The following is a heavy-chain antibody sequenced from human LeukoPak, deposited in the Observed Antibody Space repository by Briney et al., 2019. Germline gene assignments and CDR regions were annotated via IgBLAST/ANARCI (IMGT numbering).Heavy chain of an antibody. CDR3: ARPDCSSTSCYNGMDY. Sequence: GGSLRLSCAASGFTFSSYAMRWVRQAPGKGLEWVAVISYDGSNKYYADSVKGRFTISRDNSKNTLYLQMNSLRAEDTAVYYCARPDCSSTSCYNGMDYWGQGPLVTVSS. J-gene: IGHJ4*02. CDR1: GFTFSSYA. CDR2: ISYDGSNK. D-gene: IGHD2-2*02. V-gene: IGHV3-30-3*01.